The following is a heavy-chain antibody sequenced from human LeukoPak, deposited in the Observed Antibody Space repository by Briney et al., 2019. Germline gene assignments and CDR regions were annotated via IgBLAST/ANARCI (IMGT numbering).Heavy chain of an antibody. CDR2: ISGSGGST. Sequence: GGSLRLSCAASGFTFSSYAMSWVRQAPGKGLEWVSAISGSGGSTYYADSVKGRFTISRDNAKNSLYLQMNSLRVEDTAMYFCATGSIRFWGQGTLVTVSS. D-gene: IGHD2-21*01. J-gene: IGHJ4*02. CDR3: ATGSIRF. CDR1: GFTFSSYA. V-gene: IGHV3-23*01.